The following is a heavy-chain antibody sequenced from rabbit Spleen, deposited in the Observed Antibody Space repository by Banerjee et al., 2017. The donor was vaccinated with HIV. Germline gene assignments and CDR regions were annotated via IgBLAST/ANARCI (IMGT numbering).Heavy chain of an antibody. CDR3: ARGDIGDVGFNL. V-gene: IGHV1S40*01. CDR1: GFTFSSSYW. D-gene: IGHD2-1*01. CDR2: ISANNDGSA. J-gene: IGHJ4*01. Sequence: QSLEESGGDLVKPGASLTLTCTASGFTFSSSYWICWVRQAPGKGLEWIASISANNDGSAWYASWVNGRFTISKTSSTTVTLQMTSLTAADTATYFCARGDIGDVGFNLWGPGTLVTVS.